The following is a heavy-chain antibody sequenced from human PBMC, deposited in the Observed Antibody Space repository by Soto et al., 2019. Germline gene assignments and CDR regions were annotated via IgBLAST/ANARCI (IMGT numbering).Heavy chain of an antibody. CDR3: SRFIMVGGWFDPNYYHGMDV. J-gene: IGHJ6*02. CDR2: ISGYNGNT. CDR1: GYTFSNYG. D-gene: IGHD6-19*01. Sequence: QVQLVQSGAEVKKPGASVTVSCKTSGYTFSNYGINWVRQAPGQGPEWMGWISGYNGNTNYAQTVQGRVTMTTDTSTGTVYMELRSLKSDDTAIYYCSRFIMVGGWFDPNYYHGMDVWGQGTTVTVSS. V-gene: IGHV1-18*01.